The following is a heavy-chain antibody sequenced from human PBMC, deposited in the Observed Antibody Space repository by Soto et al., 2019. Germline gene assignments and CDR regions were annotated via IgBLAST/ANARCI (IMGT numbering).Heavy chain of an antibody. CDR3: ARRYSGYGDY. V-gene: IGHV4-59*08. J-gene: IGHJ4*02. Sequence: QVQLQESGPGLVKPSETLSLTCTVSGGSITSYYWSWIRQPPGKGLEWIGYIYFSGSANYNPSLTSGVTISVDTSKNQFSLKLSSVTAADTAVYYCARRYSGYGDYWGQGTLVTVSS. D-gene: IGHD5-12*01. CDR1: GGSITSYY. CDR2: IYFSGSA.